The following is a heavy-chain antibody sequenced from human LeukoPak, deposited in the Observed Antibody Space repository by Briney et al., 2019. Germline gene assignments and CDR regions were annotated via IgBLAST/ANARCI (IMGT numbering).Heavy chain of an antibody. V-gene: IGHV4-59*01. CDR3: ARKKGSGWDSWAFDF. J-gene: IGHJ3*01. D-gene: IGHD6-19*01. CDR2: FYYSGST. Sequence: SETLSLTCTVSGASIRSYYYNWIRQPPGKGLEWIGHFYYSGSTNYNPSLESRVTLSVDPSKNHFSLKLTSVTAADTAVYYCARKKGSGWDSWAFDFWGQGTMVTVSS. CDR1: GASIRSYY.